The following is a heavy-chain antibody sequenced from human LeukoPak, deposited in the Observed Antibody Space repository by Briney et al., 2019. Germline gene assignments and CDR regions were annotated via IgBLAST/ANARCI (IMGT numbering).Heavy chain of an antibody. D-gene: IGHD6-19*01. CDR3: ARDVAAVASDY. V-gene: IGHV1-3*01. J-gene: IGHJ4*02. CDR1: GTTLTALA. CDR2: INAGNGNT. Sequence: ASVKVSCKASGTTLTALAMIWGARPPGQGLGGMGWINAGNGNTKYSQKFQGRVTITRDTSASTAYMELSSLRSEDTAVYYCARDVAAVASDYWGQGTLVTVSS.